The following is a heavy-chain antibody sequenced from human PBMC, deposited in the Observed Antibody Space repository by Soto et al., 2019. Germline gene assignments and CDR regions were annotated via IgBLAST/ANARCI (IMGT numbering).Heavy chain of an antibody. CDR3: ARGATIAARQSPYGMDV. D-gene: IGHD6-6*01. CDR2: MNPNSGTA. V-gene: IGHV1-69*13. Sequence: GASVKVSCKASGYTFTTYAMHWVRQATGQGLEWMGWMNPNSGTANYAQKFQGRVTITADESTSTAYMELSSLRSEDTAVYYCARGATIAARQSPYGMDVWGQGTTVTVS. J-gene: IGHJ6*02. CDR1: GYTFTTYA.